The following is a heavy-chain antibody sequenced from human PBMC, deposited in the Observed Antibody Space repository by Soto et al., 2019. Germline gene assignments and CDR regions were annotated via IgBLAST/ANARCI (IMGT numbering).Heavy chain of an antibody. CDR3: AKTLGYCSSAICYTRVPHYYYYGLDV. CDR1: GFTFSDYG. J-gene: IGHJ6*02. Sequence: GGSLRLSCAASGFTFSDYGMHWVRQAPGKGLEWVAVISDGGDNKYYADSVKGRFTISRDNSRNTLYLQMSSLRAEDTAVYYCAKTLGYCSSAICYTRVPHYYYYGLDVWGQGTTVTVSS. D-gene: IGHD2-2*02. CDR2: ISDGGDNK. V-gene: IGHV3-30*18.